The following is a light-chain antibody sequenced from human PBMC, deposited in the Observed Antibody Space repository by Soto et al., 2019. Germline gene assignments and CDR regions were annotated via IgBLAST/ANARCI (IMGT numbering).Light chain of an antibody. J-gene: IGKJ1*01. CDR2: DAS. Sequence: EFVLTQSPGTLSLSPGERATLSCRASQTVRNNYLAWYQQKPGQAPRLLIYDASSRATGIPDRFSGGGSGTDFTLTISSLEPEDFAIYYCQQRSKMPLTFGHGTKVDLK. V-gene: IGKV3D-20*02. CDR1: QTVRNNY. CDR3: QQRSKMPLT.